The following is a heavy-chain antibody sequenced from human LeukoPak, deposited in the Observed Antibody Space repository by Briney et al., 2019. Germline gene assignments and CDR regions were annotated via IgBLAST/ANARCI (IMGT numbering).Heavy chain of an antibody. CDR1: GYTSTSYY. V-gene: IGHV1-46*01. CDR2: INPSGGST. Sequence: EASVKVSCKASGYTSTSYYMHWVRQAPGQGLEWMGIINPSGGSTSYAQKFQGRVTMTRDTSTSTVYMELSSLRSEDTAVYYCAREGLRYFDWLFYDAFDIWGQGTMVTVSS. CDR3: AREGLRYFDWLFYDAFDI. J-gene: IGHJ3*02. D-gene: IGHD3-9*01.